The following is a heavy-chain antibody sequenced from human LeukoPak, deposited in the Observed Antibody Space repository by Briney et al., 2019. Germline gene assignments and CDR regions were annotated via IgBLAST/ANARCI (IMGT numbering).Heavy chain of an antibody. V-gene: IGHV3-74*01. CDR1: GFTFTDYW. CDR2: ISKEGDNA. D-gene: IGHD3-22*01. Sequence: GGSLSNSCAASGFTFTDYWMHWVRQVPGKGLVWLSRISKEGDNAVYADFAKGRFTMSRDNAKKTVYLQLTTLRPDDTALYYCARGGYSGSYYRFSWEHGTLVTVSS. J-gene: IGHJ5*01. CDR3: ARGGYSGSYYRFS.